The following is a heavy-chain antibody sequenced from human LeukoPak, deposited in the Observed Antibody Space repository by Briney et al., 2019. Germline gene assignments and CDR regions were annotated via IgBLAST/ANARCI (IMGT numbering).Heavy chain of an antibody. D-gene: IGHD3-10*01. CDR2: IWYDGSNK. CDR3: ASLSSGSHPN. J-gene: IGHJ4*02. V-gene: IGHV3-33*01. CDR1: GFTFSSYG. Sequence: PGRSLRLSCAASGFTFSSYGMHWVRQAPGKGLEWVAVIWYDGSNKYYADSVKGRFTISRDNSKNTLYLQMNSLGAEDTAVYYCASLSSGSHPNWGQGTLVTVSS.